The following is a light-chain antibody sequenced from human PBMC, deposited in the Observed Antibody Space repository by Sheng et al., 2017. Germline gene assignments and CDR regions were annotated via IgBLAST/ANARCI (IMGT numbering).Light chain of an antibody. V-gene: IGLV2-8*01. CDR1: SSDVGGYNY. J-gene: IGLJ1*01. Sequence: QSALTQPPSASGSPGQSVTISCTGTSSDVGGYNYVSWYQQHPGKAPKLMIYEVTKRPSGVPDRFSGSKSGNTASLTVSGLQAEDEADYYCSAYTSSRTLVFGTGTKVTVL. CDR2: EVT. CDR3: SAYTSSRTLV.